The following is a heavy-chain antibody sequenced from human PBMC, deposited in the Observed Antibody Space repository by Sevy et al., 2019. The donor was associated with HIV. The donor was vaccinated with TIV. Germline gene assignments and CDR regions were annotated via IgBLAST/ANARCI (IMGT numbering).Heavy chain of an antibody. CDR1: EFTFSSYS. V-gene: IGHV3-48*02. CDR2: ISSSSSTI. CDR3: ARDHLVRGVIVNFDY. Sequence: GGSLRLSCAASEFTFSSYSMNWVRQAPGKGLEWVSYISSSSSTIYYADSVKGRFTISRDNAKNSLYLQMNSLRDEDTAVYYCARDHLVRGVIVNFDYWGQGTLVTVSS. D-gene: IGHD3-10*01. J-gene: IGHJ4*02.